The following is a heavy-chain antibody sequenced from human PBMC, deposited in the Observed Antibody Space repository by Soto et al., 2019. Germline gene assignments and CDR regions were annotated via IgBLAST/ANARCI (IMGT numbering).Heavy chain of an antibody. CDR2: ISGSGGST. Sequence: PGGSLRLSCAASGFTFSSYAMGWVRQAPGKXLEWVSAISGSGGSTYYADSVKGRFTISRDNSKSTLYLQMNSLRAEDTAVYYCAKDTLIAAAGIYYYYYGMDVWGQGTTVTVSS. D-gene: IGHD6-13*01. J-gene: IGHJ6*02. CDR1: GFTFSSYA. CDR3: AKDTLIAAAGIYYYYYGMDV. V-gene: IGHV3-23*01.